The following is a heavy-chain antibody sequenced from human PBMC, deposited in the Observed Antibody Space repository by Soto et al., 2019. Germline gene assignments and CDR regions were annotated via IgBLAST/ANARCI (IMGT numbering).Heavy chain of an antibody. CDR2: IIPIFGTA. D-gene: IGHD5-12*01. V-gene: IGHV1-69*01. J-gene: IGHJ4*02. Sequence: QVQLVQSGAEVKKPVSSVKVSCKASGGTFSSYAISWVRQAPGQGLEWMGGIIPIFGTANYAQKFHGRVSITANESTRTAYMERRCLRSEVTAVYYCARVRGNIVATGIFDYWGKGTQVTVSS. CDR3: ARVRGNIVATGIFDY. CDR1: GGTFSSYA.